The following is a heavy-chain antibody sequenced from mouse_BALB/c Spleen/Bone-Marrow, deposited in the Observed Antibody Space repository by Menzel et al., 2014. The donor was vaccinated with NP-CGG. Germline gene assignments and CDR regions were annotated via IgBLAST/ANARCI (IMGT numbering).Heavy chain of an antibody. D-gene: IGHD2-3*01. V-gene: IGHV4-1*02. CDR2: INPDSSTI. CDR1: GFDFSRYW. J-gene: IGHJ3*01. Sequence: EVKVVESGGGLVHPGGSLKLSCAASGFDFSRYWMGWVRQAPGKGLEWIGEINPDSSTINYTPSLKDKFIISRDNAKNXLYLQMSKVRSEDTALYYCSRLGYYGGFAYWGQGTLVTVSA. CDR3: SRLGYYGGFAY.